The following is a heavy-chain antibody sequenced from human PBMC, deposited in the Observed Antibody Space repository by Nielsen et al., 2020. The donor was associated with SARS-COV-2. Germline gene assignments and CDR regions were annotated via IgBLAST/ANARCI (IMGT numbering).Heavy chain of an antibody. V-gene: IGHV3-7*03. CDR2: IKPDGSEK. CDR3: AKPPEYDAFDI. CDR1: GFTFSSLW. Sequence: GESLKISCAASGFTFSSLWMSWVRQVPGKGLEWVADIKPDGSEKVYVDSVKGRFTISRDNAKNSLYLQMNSLRAEDTALYYCAKPPEYDAFDIWGQGTVVTVSS. D-gene: IGHD1-14*01. J-gene: IGHJ3*02.